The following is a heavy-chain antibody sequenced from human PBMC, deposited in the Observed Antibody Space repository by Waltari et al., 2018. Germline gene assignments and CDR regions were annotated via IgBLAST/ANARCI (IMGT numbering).Heavy chain of an antibody. J-gene: IGHJ6*02. CDR2: INPATGST. D-gene: IGHD6-19*01. CDR1: GLTLSTYW. V-gene: IGHV3-74*02. CDR3: VRGSNGWPVMDI. Sequence: EVHLVESGGVLVQHGGSLRLSCAAPGLTLSTYWMYWVRQTPGKGIIWVSRINPATGSTKHEDSVSSRFTIAGDNAKNTLFLQMETLRDEDTPIYYSVRGSNGWPVMDIWGQGATVTVSS.